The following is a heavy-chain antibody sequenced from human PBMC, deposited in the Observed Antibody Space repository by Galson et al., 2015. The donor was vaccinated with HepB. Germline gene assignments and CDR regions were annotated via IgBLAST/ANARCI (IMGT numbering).Heavy chain of an antibody. Sequence: TLSLTCAVSGGSISSGGYSWSWIRQPPGKGLEWIGFISHSGKTYYNPSLKSRVTISVDRSMNEFSLKLTSVTAADTAVYYCARNSWYPEYYLDFWGHGTPVTVSS. J-gene: IGHJ4*01. D-gene: IGHD6-13*01. CDR2: ISHSGKT. CDR3: ARNSWYPEYYLDF. V-gene: IGHV4-30-2*01. CDR1: GGSISSGGYS.